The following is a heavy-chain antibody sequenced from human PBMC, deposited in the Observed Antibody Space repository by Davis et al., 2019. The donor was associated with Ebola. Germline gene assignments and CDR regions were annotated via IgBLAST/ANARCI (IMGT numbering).Heavy chain of an antibody. J-gene: IGHJ4*02. D-gene: IGHD1-20*01. CDR1: RFLFSTYS. CDR2: ISSGSSHI. V-gene: IGHV3-21*01. Sequence: PGGSLRLSCTASRFLFSTYSMTWVRQAPGKGLEWVSSISSGSSHIYYADSVKGRFTISRDNAKNSLYLQMHSLRAEDTAVYYCARGYNWNPNYFDYWGQGTLVTVSS. CDR3: ARGYNWNPNYFDY.